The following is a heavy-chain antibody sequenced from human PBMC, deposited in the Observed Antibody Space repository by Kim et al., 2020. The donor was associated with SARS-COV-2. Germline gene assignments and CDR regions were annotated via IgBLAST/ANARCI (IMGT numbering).Heavy chain of an antibody. CDR3: ARDTAGGMDV. Sequence: SETLSLTCTVSGGSISSYYWSWIRQPPGKGLEWIGYIYYSGSTNYNPSLKSRVTISVDTSKNQFSLKLSSVTAADTAVYYCARDTAGGMDVWGQGTTVTVSS. CDR1: GGSISSYY. J-gene: IGHJ6*02. V-gene: IGHV4-59*01. CDR2: IYYSGST. D-gene: IGHD5-18*01.